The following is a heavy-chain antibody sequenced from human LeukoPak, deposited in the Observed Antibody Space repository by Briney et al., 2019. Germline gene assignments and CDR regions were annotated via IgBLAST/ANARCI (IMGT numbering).Heavy chain of an antibody. Sequence: QAGGSLRLSWAASGYTFSNYAMHWVRQVPDKGLEWVSLISLDETQRYYAPSVKGRFTVSRDNSNNTLYLPMEGLRPDDTAMYYCVRNSVERLGSIFEGTYDFWGQGTMVTVSS. CDR3: VRNSVERLGSIFEGTYDF. CDR1: GYTFSNYA. J-gene: IGHJ3*01. V-gene: IGHV3-30-3*02. D-gene: IGHD1-26*01. CDR2: ISLDETQR.